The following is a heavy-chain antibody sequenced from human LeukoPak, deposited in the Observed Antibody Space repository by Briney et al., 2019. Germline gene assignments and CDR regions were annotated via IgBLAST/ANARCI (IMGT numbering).Heavy chain of an antibody. CDR1: GGSISSGDYY. J-gene: IGHJ4*02. CDR3: AREDILTGFFDY. D-gene: IGHD3-9*01. CDR2: IYYSGST. Sequence: SETLSLTCTVSGGSISSGDYYWSWIRQPPGKGLEWIGYIYYSGSTYYNPSLKSRVTISVDTSKNQFSLKLSSVTAADTAVYYCAREDILTGFFDYWGQGTLVTVSS. V-gene: IGHV4-30-4*02.